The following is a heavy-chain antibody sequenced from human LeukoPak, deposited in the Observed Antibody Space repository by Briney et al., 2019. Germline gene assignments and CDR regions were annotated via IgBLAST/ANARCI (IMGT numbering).Heavy chain of an antibody. CDR2: INHSGST. J-gene: IGHJ4*02. CDR3: ARGPEMVTYFDY. Sequence: SETLSLTCAVYGGSFSCYYWSWIRQPPGKGLEWIGEINHSGSTNYNPSLKSRVTISVDTSKNQFSLKLSSVTAADTAVYYCARGPEMVTYFDYWGQGTLVTVSS. V-gene: IGHV4-34*01. D-gene: IGHD5-24*01. CDR1: GGSFSCYY.